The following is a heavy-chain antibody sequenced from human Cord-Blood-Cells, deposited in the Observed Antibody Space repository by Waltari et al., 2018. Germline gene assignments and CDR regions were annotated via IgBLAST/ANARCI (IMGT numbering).Heavy chain of an antibody. D-gene: IGHD5-12*01. CDR3: AREGCGYYFDY. CDR1: GFTFSSYG. Sequence: QVQLVESGGGVVQPGRSLRLSCAASGFTFSSYGLHWVRQAPGKVLEWVTVIWYDGSNKYYADSVKGRFTISRDNSKNTLYLQMNSLRAEDTAVYYCAREGCGYYFDYWGQGTLVTVSS. J-gene: IGHJ4*02. CDR2: IWYDGSNK. V-gene: IGHV3-33*01.